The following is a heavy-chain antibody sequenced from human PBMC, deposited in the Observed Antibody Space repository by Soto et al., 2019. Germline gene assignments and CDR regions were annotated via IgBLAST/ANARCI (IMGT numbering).Heavy chain of an antibody. Sequence: QAQLQESGPGLVRPSGTLSLTCTVSRFSVTTNKDWNWGRQSPGKALEWIGEIYHSGATYYNPYRRGRASISMDTSKPPLSLKPTSVTAADTAVYYCARASRYCTDGGCSIMSDAFDVWGQGTLVTFSS. CDR3: ARASRYCTDGGCSIMSDAFDV. D-gene: IGHD2-8*01. V-gene: IGHV4-4*02. CDR1: RFSVTTNKD. CDR2: IYHSGAT. J-gene: IGHJ3*01.